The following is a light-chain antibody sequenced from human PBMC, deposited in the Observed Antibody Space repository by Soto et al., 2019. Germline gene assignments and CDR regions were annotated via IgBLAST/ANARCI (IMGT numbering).Light chain of an antibody. CDR1: QTLSINS. Sequence: EIVLTQSPDTLSLSPGERATLFCRASQTLSINSLAWYQQKPGQAPRLLIYAASTRDTGIPDRFNGSGSGTDFALTINRLEPEDFAVFYCQQYNRWPRTFGQGTKV. J-gene: IGKJ1*01. CDR3: QQYNRWPRT. V-gene: IGKV3-20*01. CDR2: AAS.